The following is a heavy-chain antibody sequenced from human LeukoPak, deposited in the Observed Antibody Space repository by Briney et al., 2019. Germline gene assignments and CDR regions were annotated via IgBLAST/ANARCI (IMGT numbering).Heavy chain of an antibody. J-gene: IGHJ4*02. V-gene: IGHV4-4*07. CDR1: GGSISSYY. CDR3: ARDRGTWNDDGFDY. Sequence: SETLSLTCTVSGGSISSYYWSWIRQPAGEGLEWIGRIYISGSTNYNPSLKSRVTMSVDTSKNQFSLKLSSVTAVDTAVYYCARDRGTWNDDGFDYWGQGTLVTVSS. D-gene: IGHD1-1*01. CDR2: IYISGST.